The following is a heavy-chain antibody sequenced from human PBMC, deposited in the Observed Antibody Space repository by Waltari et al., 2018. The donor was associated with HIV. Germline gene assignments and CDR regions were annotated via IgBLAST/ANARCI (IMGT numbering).Heavy chain of an antibody. Sequence: QVQLQQSGPGLVKPSQTLSLTYAISGDSVSSNSAAWNWIRQSPSRGLEWLGRTYYMSKWYNDYALFVKGRVTITPDTSGNQFSLQLNSVTPEDTAVYYCARGSNKLLDYWGQGTLVTVSS. CDR1: GDSVSSNSAA. V-gene: IGHV6-1*01. CDR3: ARGSNKLLDY. J-gene: IGHJ4*02. D-gene: IGHD1-26*01. CDR2: TYYMSKWYN.